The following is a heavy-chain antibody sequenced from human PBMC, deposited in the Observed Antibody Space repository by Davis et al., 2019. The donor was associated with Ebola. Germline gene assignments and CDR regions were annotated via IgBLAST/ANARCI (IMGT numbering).Heavy chain of an antibody. V-gene: IGHV1-2*06. Sequence: AASVKVSCKASGYTFTGYYMHWVRQAPGQGLEWMGRINPNSGGTNYAQKFQGRVTMTRDTSISTADMELSRLRSDDTAVYYCATAGGGMYSSGWYPYDYWGQGTLVTVSS. CDR3: ATAGGGMYSSGWYPYDY. J-gene: IGHJ4*02. CDR2: INPNSGGT. D-gene: IGHD6-19*01. CDR1: GYTFTGYY.